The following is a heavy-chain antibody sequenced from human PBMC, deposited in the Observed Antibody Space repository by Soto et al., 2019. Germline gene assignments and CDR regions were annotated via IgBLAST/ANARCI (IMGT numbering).Heavy chain of an antibody. J-gene: IGHJ6*02. Sequence: PWGALRLSCAAYGLTFSSYGMHWVRQAPGKGLEWVAVISYDGSNKYYADSVKGRFNISRDNSKNTLYLQMNSLRAEDTAVYYCATPPYGGNAAMDYNYGMDGCGRRTT. CDR2: ISYDGSNK. D-gene: IGHD4-17*01. CDR1: GLTFSSYG. CDR3: ATPPYGGNAAMDYNYGMDG. V-gene: IGHV3-30*03.